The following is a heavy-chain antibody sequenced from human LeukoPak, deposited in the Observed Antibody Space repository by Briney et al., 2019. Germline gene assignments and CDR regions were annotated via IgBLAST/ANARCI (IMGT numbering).Heavy chain of an antibody. D-gene: IGHD2/OR15-2a*01. CDR1: GYRFTNYW. CDR3: ARRETSMDYFDF. J-gene: IGHJ4*02. V-gene: IGHV5-51*01. Sequence: GESLQISCQGSGYRFTNYWIAWVRQMPGRGLEWMGIIYPGDPDTRYSPSFQGQVTISADKSINTAYLQWSSLRASDTAMYYCARRETSMDYFDFWGQGTLVSASS. CDR2: IYPGDPDT.